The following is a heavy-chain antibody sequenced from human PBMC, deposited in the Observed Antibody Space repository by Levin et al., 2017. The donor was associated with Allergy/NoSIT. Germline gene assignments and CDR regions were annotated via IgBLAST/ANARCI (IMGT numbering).Heavy chain of an antibody. J-gene: IGHJ3*02. CDR2: VDPSDSYT. CDR1: GYSFTNYY. Sequence: KVSCTGSGYSFTNYYITWVRQKPGKGLEWMGRVDPSDSYTNYSPSFKGHVTISTENSISTAYLEWSSLKASDTAMYYCARPTYDSRTHTFDIWGQGTMVTVSS. V-gene: IGHV5-10-1*01. D-gene: IGHD3-10*01. CDR3: ARPTYDSRTHTFDI.